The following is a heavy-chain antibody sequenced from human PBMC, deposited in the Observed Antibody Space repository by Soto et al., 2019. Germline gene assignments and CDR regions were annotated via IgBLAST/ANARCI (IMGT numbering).Heavy chain of an antibody. D-gene: IGHD5-12*01. V-gene: IGHV3-53*01. J-gene: IGHJ3*02. CDR3: TRDQNDRREGGYDPFGFDI. Sequence: GGSLRLSYAAAGFGVSTKYMTWVRQPPGKGLEWVSVMYPGGNIYYADSVKGRLTISRDNAKNSLYLEMHSLRDEDTAVYYCTRDQNDRREGGYDPFGFDIWGQGTMVTVSS. CDR2: MYPGGNI. CDR1: GFGVSTKY.